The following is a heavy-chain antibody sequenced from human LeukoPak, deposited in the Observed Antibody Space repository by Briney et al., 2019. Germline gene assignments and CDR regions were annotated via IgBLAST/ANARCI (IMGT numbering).Heavy chain of an antibody. V-gene: IGHV1-2*02. J-gene: IGHJ5*02. CDR2: INPNSGGT. D-gene: IGHD4-11*01. CDR1: GYTFTGYY. CDR3: ASGFYSNYVLNWFDP. Sequence: GASVKVSCKASGYTFTGYYMHWVRQAPGQGLEWMGWINPNSGGTNYAQKFQGRVTMTRDTSISTAYMELSRLRSDDTAVYYCASGFYSNYVLNWFDPWGQGTLVTVSP.